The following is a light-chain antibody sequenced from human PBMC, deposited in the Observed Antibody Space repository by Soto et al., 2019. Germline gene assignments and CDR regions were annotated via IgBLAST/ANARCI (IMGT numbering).Light chain of an antibody. Sequence: QSPSTLSGSVGDTVTITCRASQTINSWLAWYQQKPGKAPKLLIYKASTLKSGVPSRFSGSGSGTEFTLTISSLQPDDFATYYCQHYNSYSEAFGQGTKVDIK. CDR2: KAS. V-gene: IGKV1-5*03. CDR3: QHYNSYSEA. CDR1: QTINSW. J-gene: IGKJ1*01.